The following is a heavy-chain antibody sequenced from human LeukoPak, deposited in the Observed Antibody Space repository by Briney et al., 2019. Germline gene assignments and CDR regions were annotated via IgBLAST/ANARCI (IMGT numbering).Heavy chain of an antibody. CDR3: AREVYYYDSSGLGFDY. CDR2: ISSSSSYI. CDR1: GFTFSSYS. J-gene: IGHJ4*02. Sequence: PGGSLRLSCAPSGFTFSSYSMNWVRQAPGKGLEWVSSISSSSSYIYYADSVKGRFTISRDNAKNSLYLQMNSLRAEDTAVYYCAREVYYYDSSGLGFDYWGQGTLVTVSS. V-gene: IGHV3-21*01. D-gene: IGHD3-22*01.